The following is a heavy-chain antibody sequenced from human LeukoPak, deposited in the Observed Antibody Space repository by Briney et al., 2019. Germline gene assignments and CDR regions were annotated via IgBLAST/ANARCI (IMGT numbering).Heavy chain of an antibody. J-gene: IGHJ4*01. CDR2: ISCEGSNK. CDR3: ATDRELWLTGLDY. Sequence: GGALRLSCAAAGVTFRSYGMHWGRQAPGKGREWGAVISCEGSNKYYADSLKGRVTISRDNSKNTLYLQMNSLRAADTAVYYCATDRELWLTGLDYWGHGTLVTASS. CDR1: GVTFRSYG. D-gene: IGHD5-18*01. V-gene: IGHV3-30*03.